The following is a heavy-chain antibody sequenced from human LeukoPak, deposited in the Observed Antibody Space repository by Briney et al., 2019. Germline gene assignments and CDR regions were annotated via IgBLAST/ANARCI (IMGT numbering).Heavy chain of an antibody. CDR3: VRDKTTVTTFDS. D-gene: IGHD4-17*01. J-gene: IGHJ4*02. Sequence: PGGSLRLSCAASGFTFNDYWMHWVRQAPGKGLVWVSRVNPGGSTRGYADSVKGRFTISRDIAKNTVYLQMNSLRAEDTAVYYCVRDKTTVTTFDSWGQGTLVTVSS. CDR2: VNPGGSTR. CDR1: GFTFNDYW. V-gene: IGHV3-74*01.